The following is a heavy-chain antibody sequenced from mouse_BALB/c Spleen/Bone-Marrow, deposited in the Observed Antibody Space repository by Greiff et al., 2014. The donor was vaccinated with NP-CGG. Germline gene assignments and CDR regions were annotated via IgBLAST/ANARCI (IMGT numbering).Heavy chain of an antibody. V-gene: IGHV3-2*02. CDR3: ARDDYGV. J-gene: IGHJ1*01. D-gene: IGHD2-4*01. CDR2: ISYSGST. Sequence: DVQLQESGPGLVKPSQSLSLTCTVTGYSITSDYAWNWIRQFPGNKLEWMGYISYSGSTSYNPSLKSQISITRDTSKNQLFLQLNSVTTEDTATYYCARDDYGVWGAGTTVTVSS. CDR1: GYSITSDYA.